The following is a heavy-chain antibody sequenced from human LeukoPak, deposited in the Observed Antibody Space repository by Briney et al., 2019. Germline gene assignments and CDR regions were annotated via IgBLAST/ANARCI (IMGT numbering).Heavy chain of an antibody. CDR1: GFTFSSYA. CDR3: ASGVTGYNYGTHRFDY. V-gene: IGHV3-30*04. CDR2: ISYDGSNK. D-gene: IGHD5-18*01. Sequence: GGSLRLSCAASGFTFSSYAMHWVRQAPGKGLEWVAVISYDGSNKYYADSVKGRFTISRDNSKNTLYLQMNSLRAEDTAVYYCASGVTGYNYGTHRFDYWGQGTLVTVSS. J-gene: IGHJ4*02.